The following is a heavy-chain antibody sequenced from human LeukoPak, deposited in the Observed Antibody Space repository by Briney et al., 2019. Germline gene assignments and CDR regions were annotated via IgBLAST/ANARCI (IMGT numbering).Heavy chain of an antibody. J-gene: IGHJ3*02. D-gene: IGHD6-6*01. CDR1: GFTFSSYA. V-gene: IGHV3-23*01. Sequence: PGGSLRLSCAASGFTFSSYAMSWVRQAPGKELEWVSTVSDSGGSTYYADSVKGRFTISRDNSKDTLYLQMNGLRAEDTAVYYCASCRYSSSARDAFNIWGHGTMVTVSS. CDR2: VSDSGGST. CDR3: ASCRYSSSARDAFNI.